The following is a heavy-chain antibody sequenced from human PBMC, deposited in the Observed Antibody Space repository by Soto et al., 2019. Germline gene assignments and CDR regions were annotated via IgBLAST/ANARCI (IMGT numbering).Heavy chain of an antibody. CDR3: ARERARVFDS. CDR2: ISISGGTI. J-gene: IGHJ4*02. V-gene: IGHV3-11*01. Sequence: QVQLVESGGGLVKPGGSLRLSCAASGFTFSDYYMSWIRQAPGKGLEWLSYISISGGTIYYADSVKGRFSISRDNAKNPLYLQLCSLKAEDKAVYFCARERARVFDSWGQGTLVTVSS. CDR1: GFTFSDYY.